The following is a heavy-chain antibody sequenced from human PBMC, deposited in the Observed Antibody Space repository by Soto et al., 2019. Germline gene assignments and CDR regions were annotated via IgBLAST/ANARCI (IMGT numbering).Heavy chain of an antibody. CDR1: GFTFSDYD. D-gene: IGHD1-1*01. J-gene: IGHJ4*02. V-gene: IGHV3-30*03. CDR3: ATKGSFHFEN. Sequence: QVQLVESGGGVVQPGRSLRLSCAASGFTFSDYDMHWVRQAPGKGLEWVAILSYDGSTNHYADSLKGRFTISRDNSKNTLFLQMNSLRAEDTAVYYCATKGSFHFENWGQGTLVTVSS. CDR2: LSYDGSTN.